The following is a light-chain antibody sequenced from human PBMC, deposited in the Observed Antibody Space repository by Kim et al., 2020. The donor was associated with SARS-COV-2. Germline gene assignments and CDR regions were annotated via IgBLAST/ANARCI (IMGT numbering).Light chain of an antibody. Sequence: QSVLTQPPSVSGAPGQRVTISCTGTNSDIGSVYDVNWYQQFPETSPRLLIYGTTHRPSGVPDRFYASKSGTSASLAITGLQAEVEAEYFCQSYDGSLTGLYVFGTGTKVTVL. CDR3: QSYDGSLTGLYV. CDR1: NSDIGSVYD. J-gene: IGLJ1*01. CDR2: GTT. V-gene: IGLV1-40*01.